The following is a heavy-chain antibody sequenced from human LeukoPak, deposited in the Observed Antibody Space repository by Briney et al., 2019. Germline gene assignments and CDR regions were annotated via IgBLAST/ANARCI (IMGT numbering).Heavy chain of an antibody. J-gene: IGHJ4*02. CDR1: GFTFGSGE. V-gene: IGHV3-48*03. D-gene: IGHD4-17*01. CDR2: ISSSGSTI. Sequence: GTLTLSCAASGFTFGSGEMKWVRQARGKGLEWVSYISSSGSTIYYADSVKGRFTISRDNAKNSLYLQMNSLRAEDTAVYYCARDPTPYGDYPYYFDYWGQGTLVTVSS. CDR3: ARDPTPYGDYPYYFDY.